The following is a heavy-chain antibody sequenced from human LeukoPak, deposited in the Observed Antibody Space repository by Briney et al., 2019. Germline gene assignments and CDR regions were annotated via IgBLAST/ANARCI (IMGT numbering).Heavy chain of an antibody. V-gene: IGHV3-48*01. J-gene: IGHJ4*02. CDR3: ARGATVVTPDFGY. D-gene: IGHD4-23*01. CDR1: GFTFSSYS. CDR2: ISSSSSTI. Sequence: GGSLRLSCAASGFTFSSYSMNWVRQAPGKGLEWVSYISSSSSTIYYADSVKGRFTISRDNAKNSLYLQMNSLRAEDTAVYYCARGATVVTPDFGYWGQGTLVTVSS.